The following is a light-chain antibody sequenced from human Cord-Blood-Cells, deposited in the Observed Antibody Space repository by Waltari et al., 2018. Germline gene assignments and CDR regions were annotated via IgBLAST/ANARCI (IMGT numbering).Light chain of an antibody. CDR2: DVS. CDR1: SSDVGGYNY. J-gene: IGLJ3*02. V-gene: IGLV2-14*03. CDR3: SSYTSSSTWV. Sequence: QSALTQPASVSGSPGQSITISCTGTSSDVGGYNYVSWYQQHPGKAHKLMIDDVSNRPSGVSKRFSDSKSGNTVSLTISGLQAEDEADYYCSSYTSSSTWVFGGGSKLTVL.